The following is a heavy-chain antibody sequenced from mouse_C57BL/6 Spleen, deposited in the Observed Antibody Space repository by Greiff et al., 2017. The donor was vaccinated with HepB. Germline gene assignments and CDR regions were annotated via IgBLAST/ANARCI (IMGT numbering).Heavy chain of an antibody. V-gene: IGHV1-54*01. CDR1: GYAFTNYL. CDR3: ARDYGSSYAMDY. D-gene: IGHD1-1*01. CDR2: INPGSGGT. J-gene: IGHJ4*01. Sequence: QVQLQQSGAELVRPGTSVKVSCKASGYAFTNYLIEWVKQRPGQGLAWIGVINPGSGGTNYNEKFKGKATLTADKSSSTAYMQLSSLTSEDSAVYFCARDYGSSYAMDYWGQGTSVTVSS.